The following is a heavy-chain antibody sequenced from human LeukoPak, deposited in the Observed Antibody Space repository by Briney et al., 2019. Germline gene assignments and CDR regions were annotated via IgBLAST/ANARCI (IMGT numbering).Heavy chain of an antibody. V-gene: IGHV4-59*01. CDR1: SGSISSYY. CDR2: VYYSGTT. CDR3: ARDGGELRDDY. D-gene: IGHD1-7*01. J-gene: IGHJ4*02. Sequence: SETLSLTCTVSSGSISSYYWSWIRQPPGKGLEWIGYVYYSGTTNYNPSLKSRVTISIDTSNNQFSLSLSSVTAADTAVYYCARDGGELRDDYWGQGTLVTVSS.